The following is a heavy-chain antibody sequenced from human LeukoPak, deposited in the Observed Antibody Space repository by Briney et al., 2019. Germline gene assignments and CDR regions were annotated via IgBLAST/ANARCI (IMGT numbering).Heavy chain of an antibody. Sequence: SETLSLTCTVSGGSISSYYWSWLRQPPGKGLEWIGYIYYSGSTNYNPSLKSRVTISVDTSKNQFSLKLSSVTAADTAVYYCAREGSQEYFDYWGQGTLVTVSS. J-gene: IGHJ4*02. CDR2: IYYSGST. CDR3: AREGSQEYFDY. D-gene: IGHD6-19*01. V-gene: IGHV4-59*01. CDR1: GGSISSYY.